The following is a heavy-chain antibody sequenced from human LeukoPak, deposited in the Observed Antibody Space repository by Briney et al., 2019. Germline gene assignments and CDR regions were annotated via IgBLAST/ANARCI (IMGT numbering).Heavy chain of an antibody. V-gene: IGHV1-3*01. D-gene: IGHD6-19*01. CDR1: GYTFTSYA. CDR2: INAGNGNT. CDR3: ARGALRQWPYTY. J-gene: IGHJ4*02. Sequence: ASVKVSCKTSGYTFTSYAMHWVRQAPGQRLEWMGWINAGNGNTKYSQKFQGRVTITGDTSASTAYMELSSLRSEDTAVYYCARGALRQWPYTYWGQGTLVTVSS.